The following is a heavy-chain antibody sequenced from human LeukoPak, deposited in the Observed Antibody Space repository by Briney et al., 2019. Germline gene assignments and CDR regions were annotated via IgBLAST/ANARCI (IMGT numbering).Heavy chain of an antibody. D-gene: IGHD3-16*01. J-gene: IGHJ6*03. CDR1: GFTFSSYT. Sequence: PGGSLRLSCATSGFTFSSYTMNWVRQAPGKGLEWVSSISSRSNYIYYADSVKGRFTISRDNAKNSLYLQMNSLRAEDMALYYCAKGGGGRLIYYYYMDVWGKGTTVTVSS. V-gene: IGHV3-21*04. CDR2: ISSRSNYI. CDR3: AKGGGGRLIYYYYMDV.